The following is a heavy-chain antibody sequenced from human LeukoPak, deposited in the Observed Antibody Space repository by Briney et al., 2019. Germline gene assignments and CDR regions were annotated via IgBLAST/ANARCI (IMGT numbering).Heavy chain of an antibody. V-gene: IGHV3-48*04. D-gene: IGHD1-1*01. CDR1: GFTFSSYS. CDR3: ATDSPETAAFDY. J-gene: IGHJ4*02. CDR2: IVGSSRNI. Sequence: GGSLRLSCAASGFTFSSYSMNWVRQAPGKGLEWVSYIVGSSRNIYYADSVKGRFTISRDNAKNSLYLQMDSLRAEDTAVYHCATDSPETAAFDYWGQGTLVTVSS.